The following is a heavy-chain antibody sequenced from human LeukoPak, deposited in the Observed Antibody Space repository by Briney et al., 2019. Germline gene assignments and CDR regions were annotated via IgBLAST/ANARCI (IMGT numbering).Heavy chain of an antibody. CDR3: IVGATTLRGSLAY. CDR2: ISSSSSYI. D-gene: IGHD1-26*01. J-gene: IGHJ4*02. V-gene: IGHV3-21*01. CDR1: GFTFSSYS. Sequence: GGSLRLSCAASGFTFSSYSMNWVRQAPGKGLEWVSSISSSSSYIYYADSVKGRFTISRDNAKNSLYLQMNSLRAEDTAVYYCIVGATTLRGSLAYWGQGTLVTVSS.